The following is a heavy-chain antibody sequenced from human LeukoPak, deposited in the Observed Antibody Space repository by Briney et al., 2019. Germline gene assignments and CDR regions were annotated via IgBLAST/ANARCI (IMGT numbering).Heavy chain of an antibody. D-gene: IGHD6-19*01. CDR2: IYYSGST. CDR1: GGSISSGGYY. CDR3: ARQTIAVASTLDY. J-gene: IGHJ4*02. Sequence: SQTLSLTCTVSGGSISSGGYYWSWIRQHPGKGLEWIGYIYYSGSTYYNPSLKSRVTISVDTSKNQFSLKLSSVTAADTAVYYCARQTIAVASTLDYWGQGTLVTVSS. V-gene: IGHV4-31*03.